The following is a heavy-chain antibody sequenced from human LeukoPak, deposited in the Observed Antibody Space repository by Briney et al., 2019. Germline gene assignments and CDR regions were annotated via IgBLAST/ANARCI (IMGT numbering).Heavy chain of an antibody. CDR1: GGSISSGGYY. Sequence: SETLSLTCTVSGGSISSGGYYWSWIRQHPGKGLEWIGNIYYSGSTYYNPSLKSRVTISVDTSKNQFSLKLSSVTAADTAVYYCARDRGKHYYDSSGYTYNWFDPWGQGTLVTVSS. J-gene: IGHJ5*02. D-gene: IGHD3-22*01. CDR3: ARDRGKHYYDSSGYTYNWFDP. CDR2: IYYSGST. V-gene: IGHV4-31*03.